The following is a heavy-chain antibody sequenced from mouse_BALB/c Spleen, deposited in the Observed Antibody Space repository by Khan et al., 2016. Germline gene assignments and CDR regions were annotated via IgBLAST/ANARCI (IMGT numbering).Heavy chain of an antibody. CDR3: ARGGYGNYVFAY. Sequence: QVQLQQPGAELARPGASVKLSCKASGYTFTSYWMQWVKQRPGQGLQWIGTIYPGDGDTRYTQKFKGKATLTADKSSSTAYMQLSSLASEDSAVYYWARGGYGNYVFAYWGQGTLVTVSA. D-gene: IGHD2-1*01. J-gene: IGHJ3*01. V-gene: IGHV1-87*01. CDR2: IYPGDGDT. CDR1: GYTFTSYW.